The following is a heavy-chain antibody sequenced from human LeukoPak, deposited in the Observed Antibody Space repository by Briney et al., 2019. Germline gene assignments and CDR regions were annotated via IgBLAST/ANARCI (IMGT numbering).Heavy chain of an antibody. CDR3: ARFRGYSSGWLFDY. D-gene: IGHD6-19*01. J-gene: IGHJ4*02. CDR1: GGSISSSSYY. CDR2: IYYSGST. V-gene: IGHV4-39*07. Sequence: PSETLSLTCTVSGGSISSSSYYWGWIRQPPGKGLEWIESIYYSGSTYYNPSLKSRVTISVDTSKNQFSLKLSSVTAADTAVYYCARFRGYSSGWLFDYWGQGTLVTVSS.